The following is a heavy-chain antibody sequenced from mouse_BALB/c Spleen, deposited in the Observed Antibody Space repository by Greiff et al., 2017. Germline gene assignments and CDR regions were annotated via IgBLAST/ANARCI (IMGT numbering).Heavy chain of an antibody. Sequence: DVKLQESGPGLVKPSQSLSLTCTVTGYSITSDYAWNWIRQFPGNKLEWMGYISYSGSTSYNPSLKSRISITRDTSKNQFFLQLNSVTTEDTATYYCAREGNGAMDYWGQGTSVTVSS. D-gene: IGHD1-2*01. V-gene: IGHV3-2*02. CDR1: GYSITSDYA. CDR3: AREGNGAMDY. J-gene: IGHJ4*01. CDR2: ISYSGST.